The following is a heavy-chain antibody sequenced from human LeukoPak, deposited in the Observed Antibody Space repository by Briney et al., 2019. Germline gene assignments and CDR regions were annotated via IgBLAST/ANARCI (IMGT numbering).Heavy chain of an antibody. J-gene: IGHJ4*02. Sequence: GGSLRLSCAASGFTFSSYSMNWVRQAPGKGLEYVSYISSGSGTIYYADSVKGRFTISRDNSKNTLYLQMNSLRAEDTAVYYCARVQGVGGGSLDYWGQGTLVTVSS. V-gene: IGHV3-48*01. CDR1: GFTFSSYS. CDR2: ISSGSGTI. D-gene: IGHD4-23*01. CDR3: ARVQGVGGGSLDY.